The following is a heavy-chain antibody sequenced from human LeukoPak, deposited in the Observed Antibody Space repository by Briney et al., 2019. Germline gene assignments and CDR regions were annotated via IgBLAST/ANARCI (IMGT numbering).Heavy chain of an antibody. J-gene: IGHJ3*02. CDR3: AKDIGNGLGAAAGTFAAFDI. CDR1: GFTFDDYA. CDR2: ISWNSGSI. Sequence: GRSLRLSCAASGFTFDDYAMHWVRQAPGKGLEWVSGISWNSGSIGYADSVKGRFTISRDNAKNSLYLQMNSLRAEDTALYYCAKDIGNGLGAAAGTFAAFDIWGQGTMVTVSS. D-gene: IGHD6-13*01. V-gene: IGHV3-9*01.